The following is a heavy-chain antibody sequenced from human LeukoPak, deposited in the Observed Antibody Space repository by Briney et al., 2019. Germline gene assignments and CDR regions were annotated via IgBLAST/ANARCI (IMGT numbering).Heavy chain of an antibody. D-gene: IGHD3-10*01. J-gene: IGHJ4*02. Sequence: SVKVSCKASGGTFSSCAISWVRQAPGQGREWMGRIIPIFGTANYAQKFQGRVTITTDESTSTAYMELSSLRSEDTAVYYCARASSGSYKGLDFDYWGQGTLVTVSS. CDR1: GGTFSSCA. CDR2: IIPIFGTA. CDR3: ARASSGSYKGLDFDY. V-gene: IGHV1-69*05.